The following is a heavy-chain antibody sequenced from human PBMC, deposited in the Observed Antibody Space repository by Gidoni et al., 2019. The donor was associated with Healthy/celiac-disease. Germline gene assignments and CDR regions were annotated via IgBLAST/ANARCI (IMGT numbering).Heavy chain of an antibody. J-gene: IGHJ4*02. Sequence: EVQLVVSGGGLVQPGGSLRLSSAASGFTVSSNYMSWVSQAPGKGLEWVSVIYSGGRTYYADSLKGRFTISRDNSKNTLDLKMNSLRAEDTAVYYCARGYCSGGSCYPIDYWGQGTLVTVSS. CDR3: ARGYCSGGSCYPIDY. D-gene: IGHD2-15*01. V-gene: IGHV3-66*01. CDR2: IYSGGRT. CDR1: GFTVSSNY.